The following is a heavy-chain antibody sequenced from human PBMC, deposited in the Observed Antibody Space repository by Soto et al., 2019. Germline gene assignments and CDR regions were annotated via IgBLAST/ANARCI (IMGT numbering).Heavy chain of an antibody. D-gene: IGHD3-22*01. V-gene: IGHV1-3*01. CDR1: GYTFTSYA. J-gene: IGHJ5*02. Sequence: KVSCKASGYTFTSYAMHWVRQAPGQRLEWMGWINAGNGNTKYSQKFQGRVTITRDTSASTAYMELSSLRSEDTAVYYCARDKDSSGYPNWFDPWGQGTLVTVSS. CDR3: ARDKDSSGYPNWFDP. CDR2: INAGNGNT.